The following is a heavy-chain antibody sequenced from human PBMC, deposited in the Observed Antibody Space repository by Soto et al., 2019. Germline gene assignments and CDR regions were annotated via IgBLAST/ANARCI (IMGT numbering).Heavy chain of an antibody. J-gene: IGHJ6*02. CDR2: ISSSGGST. Sequence: HPGGFLRLSCAASGFTFSSYAMSWVRQAPGKGLEWVSGISSSGGSTYYADSVKGRFTISRDNSKNTLFLRMNRPRVEDTAVYYCMRPAPRGRHYFYFGMEVWGQGTTVTVSS. CDR3: MRPAPRGRHYFYFGMEV. CDR1: GFTFSSYA. D-gene: IGHD3-10*01. V-gene: IGHV3-23*01.